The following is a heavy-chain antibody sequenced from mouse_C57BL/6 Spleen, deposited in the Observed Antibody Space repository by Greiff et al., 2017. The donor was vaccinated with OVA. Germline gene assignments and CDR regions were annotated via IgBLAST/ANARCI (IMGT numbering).Heavy chain of an antibody. CDR3: ARITVTDFDV. CDR2: IDPSDSET. Sequence: QVQLQQPGAELVRPGSSVKLSCKASGYTFTSYWMHWVKQRPIQGLEWIGNIDPSDSETHYNQKFKDKATLTVDKSSSTAYMQLSSLTSEDSAAYYCARITVTDFDVWGTGTTVTVSS. D-gene: IGHD4-1*01. J-gene: IGHJ1*03. CDR1: GYTFTSYW. V-gene: IGHV1-52*01.